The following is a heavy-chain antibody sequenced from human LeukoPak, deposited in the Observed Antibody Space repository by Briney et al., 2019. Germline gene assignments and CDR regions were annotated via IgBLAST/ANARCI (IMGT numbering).Heavy chain of an antibody. J-gene: IGHJ5*02. D-gene: IGHD3-10*01. V-gene: IGHV4-30-4*01. Sequence: PSETLSLTGTVSGGSISSGDYYWSWIRQPPGKGLEWIGYIYYSGSTNYNPSLKSRVTISVDTSKNQFSLKLSSVTAADTAVYYCARGLVRGVILHWFDPWGQGTLVTVSS. CDR1: GGSISSGDYY. CDR3: ARGLVRGVILHWFDP. CDR2: IYYSGST.